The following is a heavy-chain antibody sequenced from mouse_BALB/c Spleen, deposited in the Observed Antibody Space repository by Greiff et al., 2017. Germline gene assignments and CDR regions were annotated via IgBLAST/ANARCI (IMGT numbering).Heavy chain of an antibody. J-gene: IGHJ4*01. CDR3: ALYYGSSYGYYYAMDY. D-gene: IGHD1-1*01. V-gene: IGHV2-6-4*01. CDR1: GFSLSRYS. CDR2: IWGGGST. Sequence: VKLVESGPGLVAPSQSLSITCTVSGFSLSRYSVHWVRQPPGKGLEWLGMIWGGGSTDYNSALKSRLSISKDNSKSQVFLKMNSLQTDDTAMYYCALYYGSSYGYYYAMDYWGQGTSVTVSS.